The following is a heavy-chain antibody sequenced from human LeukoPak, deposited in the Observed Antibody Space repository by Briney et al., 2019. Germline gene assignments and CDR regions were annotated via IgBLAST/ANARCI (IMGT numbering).Heavy chain of an antibody. J-gene: IGHJ5*02. CDR1: GGSISSSSYY. Sequence: SETLSLTCTVSGGSISSSSYYWGWIRQPPGKGLEWIGSIYYSGSTYYNPSLKSRVTISVDTSKNQFSLKLSSVTAADTAVYYCARGFLDTRYSWFDPWGQGTLVTVSS. V-gene: IGHV4-39*07. CDR3: ARGFLDTRYSWFDP. D-gene: IGHD2-2*02. CDR2: IYYSGST.